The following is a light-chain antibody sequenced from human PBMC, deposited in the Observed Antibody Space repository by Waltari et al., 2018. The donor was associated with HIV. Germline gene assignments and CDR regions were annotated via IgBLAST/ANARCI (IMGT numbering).Light chain of an antibody. CDR3: AARDDSLNAWV. V-gene: IGLV1-44*01. Sequence: QSVLTQPPSASGTPGRRVTISCSGNNSNVGSNLVNCYRQVPGTAPKLLMFSNNQRPSGVPDRFSGSKSGTSASLAIRGLKSEDEADYYCAARDDSLNAWVFGGGTKVTVL. CDR1: NSNVGSNL. CDR2: SNN. J-gene: IGLJ3*02.